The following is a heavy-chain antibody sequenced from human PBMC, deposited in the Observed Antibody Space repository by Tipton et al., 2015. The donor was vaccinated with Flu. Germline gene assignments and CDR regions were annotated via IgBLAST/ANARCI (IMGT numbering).Heavy chain of an antibody. Sequence: GSLRLSCAASGFAFAASWMSWVRQAPGKGPEWLANIKTDGSEKFYVDSVKGRFSISRDNSKNSLYLQMNSLRVEDTAVYYCAEAHYGSERWWGQGTLVTVSS. CDR3: AEAHYGSERW. CDR1: GFAFAASW. V-gene: IGHV3-7*01. D-gene: IGHD3-10*01. CDR2: IKTDGSEK. J-gene: IGHJ4*02.